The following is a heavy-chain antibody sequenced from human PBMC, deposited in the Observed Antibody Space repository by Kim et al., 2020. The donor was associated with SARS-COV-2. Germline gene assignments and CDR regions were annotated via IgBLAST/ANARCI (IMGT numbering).Heavy chain of an antibody. D-gene: IGHD6-13*01. Sequence: YYADSVKGRFTISRDNSKNTLYLQMNSLRAEDTAVYYCAKDLTTAAAGGYWGQGTLVTVSS. V-gene: IGHV3-23*01. J-gene: IGHJ4*02. CDR3: AKDLTTAAAGGY.